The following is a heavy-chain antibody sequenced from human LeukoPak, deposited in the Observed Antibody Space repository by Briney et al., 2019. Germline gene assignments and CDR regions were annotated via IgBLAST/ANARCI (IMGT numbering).Heavy chain of an antibody. D-gene: IGHD3-3*01. CDR1: GFTFSSYG. V-gene: IGHV3-33*01. Sequence: PGGSLRLSCAASGFTFSSYGMHWVHQAPGKGLEWVAVIWYDGSNKYYADFAKGRFTISRDNSKNTLYLQMNSLRAEDTAVYYCARSMHDFQGGNWFDPWGQGTLVTVSS. CDR3: ARSMHDFQGGNWFDP. J-gene: IGHJ5*02. CDR2: IWYDGSNK.